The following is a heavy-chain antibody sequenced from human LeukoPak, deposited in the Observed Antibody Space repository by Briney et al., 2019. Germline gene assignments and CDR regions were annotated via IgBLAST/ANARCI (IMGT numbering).Heavy chain of an antibody. V-gene: IGHV4-59*01. Sequence: SETLSLTCTVSGGSISSYYWSWIRQPPGKGLEWIGYIYYSGSTNYNPSLKSRVTISVDTSKNQFSLKLSSVTAADTAVYYCARDTRGYSYGLFDYWGQGTLVTVSS. J-gene: IGHJ4*02. D-gene: IGHD5-18*01. CDR2: IYYSGST. CDR3: ARDTRGYSYGLFDY. CDR1: GGSISSYY.